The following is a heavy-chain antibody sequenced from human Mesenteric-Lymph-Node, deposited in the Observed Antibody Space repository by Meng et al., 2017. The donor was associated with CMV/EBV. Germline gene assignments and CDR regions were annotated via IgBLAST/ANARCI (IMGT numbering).Heavy chain of an antibody. Sequence: GESLKISCAASGFSFSSFPMHWVRQAPGKGLEWVAFISHDGINEYHADSLQGRFTISRDNSKKTLYLQMHSLRPEDTAVYYCARKVSTIFDDVFDVWGQGTMVTVSS. D-gene: IGHD5/OR15-5a*01. V-gene: IGHV3-30-3*01. CDR2: ISHDGINE. J-gene: IGHJ3*01. CDR1: GFSFSSFP. CDR3: ARKVSTIFDDVFDV.